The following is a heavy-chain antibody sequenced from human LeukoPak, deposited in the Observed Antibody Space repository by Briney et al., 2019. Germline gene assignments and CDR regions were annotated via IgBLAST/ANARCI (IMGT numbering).Heavy chain of an antibody. D-gene: IGHD3-22*01. CDR3: ARGRSGGYYYGAHYYFDY. J-gene: IGHJ4*02. CDR1: GGSVSSGSYY. Sequence: SETLSLTCTVSGGSVSSGSYYWSWIRQPPGKGLEWIGYIYYSGSTNYNPSLKSRVTISVDTSKNQFSLKLSSVTAADTAVYYCARGRSGGYYYGAHYYFDYWGQGTLVTVSS. V-gene: IGHV4-61*01. CDR2: IYYSGST.